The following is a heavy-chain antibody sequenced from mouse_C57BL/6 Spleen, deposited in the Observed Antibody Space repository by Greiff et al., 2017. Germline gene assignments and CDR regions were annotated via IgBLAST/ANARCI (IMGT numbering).Heavy chain of an antibody. J-gene: IGHJ4*01. V-gene: IGHV6-3*01. CDR1: GFTFSNYW. CDR3: TELLRFIYAMDY. D-gene: IGHD1-1*01. CDR2: IRLKSDNYAT. Sequence: EVKVEESGGGLVQPGGSMKLSCVASGFTFSNYWMNWVRQSPEKGLEWVAQIRLKSDNYATHYAESVKGRFTISRDDSKSSVYLQMNNLRAEDTGMYYCTELLRFIYAMDYWGQGTSVTVSS.